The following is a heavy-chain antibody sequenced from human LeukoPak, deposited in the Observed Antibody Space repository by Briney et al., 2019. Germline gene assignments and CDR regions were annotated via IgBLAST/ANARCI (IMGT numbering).Heavy chain of an antibody. CDR3: ARSVYCSGGSCYGHYYYYGMDV. Sequence: GASVKVSCKASGYTFTGYYMHWVRQAPGQGLEWMGWISAYNGNTNYAQKLQGRVTMTTDTSTSTAYMELRSLRSDDTAVYYCARSVYCSGGSCYGHYYYYGMDVWGQGTTVTISS. CDR1: GYTFTGYY. J-gene: IGHJ6*02. D-gene: IGHD2-15*01. CDR2: ISAYNGNT. V-gene: IGHV1-18*04.